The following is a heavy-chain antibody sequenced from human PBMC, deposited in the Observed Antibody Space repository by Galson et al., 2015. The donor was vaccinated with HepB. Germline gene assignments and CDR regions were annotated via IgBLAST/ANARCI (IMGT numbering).Heavy chain of an antibody. D-gene: IGHD1-26*01. V-gene: IGHV3-33*01. CDR2: IWYDGSNK. CDR3: ARALVDLPYFDY. J-gene: IGHJ4*02. CDR1: GFTFSSYG. Sequence: SLRLSCAASGFTFSSYGMHWVRQAPGKGLEWVAVIWYDGSNKYYAGSVKGRFTISRDNSKTTLYLQMNSLRAEDTAVYYCARALVDLPYFDYWGQGTLVTVSS.